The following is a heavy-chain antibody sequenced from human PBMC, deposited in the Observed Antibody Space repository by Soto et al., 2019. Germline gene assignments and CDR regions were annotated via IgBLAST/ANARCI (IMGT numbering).Heavy chain of an antibody. CDR1: GYTFTSYV. CDR2: ISAYNGNT. D-gene: IGHD3-9*01. Sequence: ASVKVSCKASGYTFTSYVISWVRQAPGQGLEWMGWISAYNGNTNYAQKLQGRVTMTTDTSTSTAYMGLRSLRSDDTAVYYCARVSVVILSGYYYYGMDVWGQGTTVTVSS. V-gene: IGHV1-18*01. J-gene: IGHJ6*02. CDR3: ARVSVVILSGYYYYGMDV.